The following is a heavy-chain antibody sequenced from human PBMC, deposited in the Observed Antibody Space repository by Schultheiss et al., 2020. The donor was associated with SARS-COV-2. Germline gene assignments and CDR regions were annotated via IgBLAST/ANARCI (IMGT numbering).Heavy chain of an antibody. CDR3: ARGYDSQFDY. Sequence: GESLKISCAASGFTFSTYGMHWVRQAPGKGLEWVAIIWYDGSNKYYADSVKGRFTISRDNSKNTLYLQMSSLRVEDTAVYYCARGYDSQFDYWGQGTLVTVSS. V-gene: IGHV3-33*01. CDR1: GFTFSTYG. J-gene: IGHJ4*02. CDR2: IWYDGSNK. D-gene: IGHD3-22*01.